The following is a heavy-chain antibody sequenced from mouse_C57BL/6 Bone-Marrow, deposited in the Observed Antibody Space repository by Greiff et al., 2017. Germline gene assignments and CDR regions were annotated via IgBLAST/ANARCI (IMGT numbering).Heavy chain of an antibody. Sequence: QVQLQQPGAELVKPGASVKWSCKASGYTFTSYWMHWVKQRPGQGLEWIGMIHPNSGSTNYNEKFKSKATLTVDKSYSTAYMQLSSLTSEDSAVYYCARMGPTVVAVDYWGQGTTLTVSS. V-gene: IGHV1-64*01. CDR3: ARMGPTVVAVDY. CDR2: IHPNSGST. CDR1: GYTFTSYW. D-gene: IGHD1-1*01. J-gene: IGHJ2*01.